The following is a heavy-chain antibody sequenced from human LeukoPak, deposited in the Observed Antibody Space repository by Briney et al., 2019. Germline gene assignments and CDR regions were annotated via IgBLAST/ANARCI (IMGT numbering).Heavy chain of an antibody. J-gene: IGHJ4*02. D-gene: IGHD1-14*01. V-gene: IGHV4-39*01. CDR2: IYHSGNT. CDR3: ARQQPELDY. Sequence: PSETLSLTCTVSGGSISSSSYYWGWIRQPPGKGLEWIGSIYHSGNTYYNPSLKCRLTITVDTSKNQFSLKLSSVAAADTAVYYCARQQPELDYWGQGTLVTVSS. CDR1: GGSISSSSYY.